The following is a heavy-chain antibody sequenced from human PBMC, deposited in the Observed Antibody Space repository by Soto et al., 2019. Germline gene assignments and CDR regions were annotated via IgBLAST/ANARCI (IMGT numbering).Heavy chain of an antibody. CDR2: ISYDGNNK. J-gene: IGHJ4*02. V-gene: IGHV3-30*18. Sequence: GGSLRLSCAASEFTFSNYAMHWVRQAPGKGLQWLAVISYDGNNKYYADSVEGRFTISRDNSKNTLYLQMNSLRAEDTAVYYCAKDLPDPGYYWGQGTLVTVSS. CDR3: AKDLPDPGYY. CDR1: EFTFSNYA.